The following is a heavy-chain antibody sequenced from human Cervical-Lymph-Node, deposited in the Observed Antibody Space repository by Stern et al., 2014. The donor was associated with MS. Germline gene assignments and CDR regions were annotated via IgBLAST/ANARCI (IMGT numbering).Heavy chain of an antibody. CDR2: ISGNSGSI. D-gene: IGHD2-2*03. CDR1: GFPFDDYA. J-gene: IGHJ4*02. V-gene: IGHV3-9*01. Sequence: EVQLVESGGGLVQPGRSLRLSCAASGFPFDDYARPWVRQAPGKGLEWVSGISGNSGSIGYADSVKGRFTISRDNAKNSLYLQMNSLRAEDTALYYCAKETWMYYFDYWGQGTLVTVSS. CDR3: AKETWMYYFDY.